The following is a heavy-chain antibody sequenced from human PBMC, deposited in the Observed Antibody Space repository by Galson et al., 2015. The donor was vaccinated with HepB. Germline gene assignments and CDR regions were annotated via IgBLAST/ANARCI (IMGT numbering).Heavy chain of an antibody. V-gene: IGHV3-73*01. CDR3: TRLSSSWTHTYDY. CDR1: GFTFSGSA. CDR2: IRSKANSYAT. J-gene: IGHJ4*02. D-gene: IGHD6-13*01. Sequence: SLRLSCAASGFTFSGSAMHWVRQASGKGLEWVGRIRSKANSYATAYAASVKGRFTISRDDSKNTAYLQMNSLKTEDTAVYYCTRLSSSWTHTYDYWGQGTLVTVSS.